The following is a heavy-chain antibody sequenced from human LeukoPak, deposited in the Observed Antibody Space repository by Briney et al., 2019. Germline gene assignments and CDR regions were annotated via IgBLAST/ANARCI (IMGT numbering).Heavy chain of an antibody. Sequence: GRSLRLSCAASGFPFSNYAVSWVRQAPGKGLEWVSVISGSGGNTYYADSVKGRFTISRDNAKNSLYLQMNSLRAEDTAVYYCARDPDYYDSSGYYFAAFDIWGQGTMVTVSS. CDR3: ARDPDYYDSSGYYFAAFDI. J-gene: IGHJ3*02. D-gene: IGHD3-22*01. CDR1: GFPFSNYA. CDR2: ISGSGGNT. V-gene: IGHV3-23*01.